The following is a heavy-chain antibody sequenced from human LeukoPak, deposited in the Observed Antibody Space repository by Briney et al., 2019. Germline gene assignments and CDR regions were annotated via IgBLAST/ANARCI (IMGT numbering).Heavy chain of an antibody. J-gene: IGHJ6*02. D-gene: IGHD2-2*01. CDR1: GFTFSSSY. V-gene: IGHV3-23*01. CDR2: ISGSGGST. Sequence: GGSLRLSCVVSGFTFSSSYMSWVRQAPGKGLEWVSAISGSGGSTYYADSVKGRFTISRDNSKNTLYLQMNSLRAEDTAVYYCAKDQGYCSSTSCYVGYYYYGMDVWGQGTTVTVSS. CDR3: AKDQGYCSSTSCYVGYYYYGMDV.